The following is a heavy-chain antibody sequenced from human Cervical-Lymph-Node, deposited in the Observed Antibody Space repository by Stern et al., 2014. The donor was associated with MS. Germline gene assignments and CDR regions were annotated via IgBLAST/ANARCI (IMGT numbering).Heavy chain of an antibody. D-gene: IGHD3-10*01. J-gene: IGHJ4*02. Sequence: MQLVESGGGVVQPGRSLRLSCAASGFTFSSYGMHWVRQAPGKGLELVAVIWYDGSNKYLADSVKGRFTISRDNSKNTLYLQMNSLRAEDTAVYYCARSSYGSGSYYPLDYWGQGTLVTVSS. CDR1: GFTFSSYG. CDR3: ARSSYGSGSYYPLDY. CDR2: IWYDGSNK. V-gene: IGHV3-33*01.